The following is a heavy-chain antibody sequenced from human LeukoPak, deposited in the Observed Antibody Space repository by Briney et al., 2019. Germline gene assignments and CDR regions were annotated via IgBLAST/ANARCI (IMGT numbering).Heavy chain of an antibody. V-gene: IGHV3-11*01. Sequence: PGGSLKLSCAASGFIFSDYYMSWIRQAPGKGLEWISYINRGGTNTHYVDSVKGRFSISRDNAKNSLYLQMNSLSAEDTAIYYCARDGAGLDPWGQGVLVTVSS. J-gene: IGHJ5*02. CDR2: INRGGTNT. CDR1: GFIFSDYY. CDR3: ARDGAGLDP.